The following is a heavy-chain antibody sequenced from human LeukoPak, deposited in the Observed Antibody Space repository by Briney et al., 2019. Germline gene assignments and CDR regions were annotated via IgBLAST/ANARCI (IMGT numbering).Heavy chain of an antibody. CDR3: ARGVGITIFGVVTLRPPYYYMDV. CDR1: GYTFTSYG. CDR2: ISAYNGNT. Sequence: ASVKVSCKASGYTFTSYGISWVRQALGQGLEWMGWISAYNGNTNYAQKLQGRVTMTTDTSTSTAYMELRSLRSDDTAVYYCARGVGITIFGVVTLRPPYYYMDVWGKGTTVTVSS. V-gene: IGHV1-18*01. D-gene: IGHD3-3*01. J-gene: IGHJ6*03.